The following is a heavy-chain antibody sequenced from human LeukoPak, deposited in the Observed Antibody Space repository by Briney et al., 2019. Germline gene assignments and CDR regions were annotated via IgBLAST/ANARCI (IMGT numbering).Heavy chain of an antibody. CDR3: ASELGEWGVLDF. J-gene: IGHJ4*02. CDR1: GFPFSIAG. D-gene: IGHD3-16*01. V-gene: IGHV1-18*01. Sequence: ASVKVSCKASGFPFSIAGVSWVRQAPGQGLEWLGWISVKNGDTKYAQRMQGRVAVTTDTATSTAYMELKSLTSDDTAVYYCASELGEWGVLDFWGQGTLISVSS. CDR2: ISVKNGDT.